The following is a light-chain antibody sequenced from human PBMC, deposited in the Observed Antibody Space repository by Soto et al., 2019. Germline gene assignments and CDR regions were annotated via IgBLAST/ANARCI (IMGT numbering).Light chain of an antibody. CDR1: QTISSW. J-gene: IGKJ1*01. Sequence: DIQMTQSPSTLSASVGDRVTITCRASQTISSWLAWYQQLPGKAPKLLTYDAYTLETGVPSRFSGSASGTDFTLTISSLQADDFATSYCQQYDSYSWTFGQGTTVDIK. CDR3: QQYDSYSWT. V-gene: IGKV1-5*01. CDR2: DAY.